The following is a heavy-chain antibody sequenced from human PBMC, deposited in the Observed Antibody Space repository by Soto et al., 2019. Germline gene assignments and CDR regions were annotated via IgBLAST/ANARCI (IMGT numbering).Heavy chain of an antibody. CDR3: ARAPPAYYYYGMDV. CDR2: IWYDGSNK. V-gene: IGHV3-33*01. Sequence: PGGSLRLSCAASGFTFSSYGVHWVRQAPGKGLEWVAVIWYDGSNKYYADSVKGRFTISRDNSKNTLYLQMNSLRAEDTAVYYCARAPPAYYYYGMDVWGQGTTVTVSS. CDR1: GFTFSSYG. J-gene: IGHJ6*02.